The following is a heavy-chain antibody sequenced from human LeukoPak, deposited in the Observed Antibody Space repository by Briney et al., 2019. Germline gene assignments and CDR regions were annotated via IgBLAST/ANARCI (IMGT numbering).Heavy chain of an antibody. J-gene: IGHJ6*02. CDR2: IYTSGST. V-gene: IGHV4-4*07. Sequence: SETLSLTCTVSGGSISSYYWSWIRQPAGKGLKWIGRIYTSGSTNYNPSLKSRVTMSVDTSKNQFSLKLSSVTAADTAVYYCARALYGMDVWGQGTTVTVSS. CDR3: ARALYGMDV. CDR1: GGSISSYY.